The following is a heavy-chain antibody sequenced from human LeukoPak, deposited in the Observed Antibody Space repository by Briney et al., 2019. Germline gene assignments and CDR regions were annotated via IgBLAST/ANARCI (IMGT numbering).Heavy chain of an antibody. CDR2: IKQDGSEK. CDR1: GFTFSSYW. J-gene: IGHJ4*02. V-gene: IGHV3-7*01. CDR3: ARGARQWLVPDFDY. D-gene: IGHD6-19*01. Sequence: GGSLRLSCAASGFTFSSYWMSWVRQAPGKGLEWVANIKQDGSEKFYVDSVKGRFTISRDNAKNSLYLQMNSLRAEDTAVYYCARGARQWLVPDFDYWGQGTLVTVSS.